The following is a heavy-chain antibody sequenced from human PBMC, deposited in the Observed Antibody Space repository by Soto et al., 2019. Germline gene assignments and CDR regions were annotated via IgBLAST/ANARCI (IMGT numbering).Heavy chain of an antibody. V-gene: IGHV4-59*11. J-gene: IGHJ4*02. Sequence: TETLSLPWTVSSNSLSSLYWSWVRQPPGKRLEWIGYISYSGSTYYNPSLKSRVTISGDTSKNQFSLKVSSVTAADTAVYYCARGTSCQLPFDYWGQGTLVTVSS. D-gene: IGHD2-2*01. CDR1: SNSLSSLY. CDR3: ARGTSCQLPFDY. CDR2: ISYSGST.